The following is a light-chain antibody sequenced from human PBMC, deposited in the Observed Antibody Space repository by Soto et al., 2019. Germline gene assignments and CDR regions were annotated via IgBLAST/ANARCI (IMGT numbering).Light chain of an antibody. V-gene: IGKV3-11*01. CDR2: DAS. CDR3: QQRSNWPLT. J-gene: IGKJ1*01. Sequence: EIVLTQSPDTLSLSPGARATLSCRASQSVRSERLAWYQQKSGQAPRLVIFDASFRASGVPERFRGSGSGTDFTLTISSLEPEDFAVYYCQQRSNWPLTFGQGTKVDIK. CDR1: QSVRSE.